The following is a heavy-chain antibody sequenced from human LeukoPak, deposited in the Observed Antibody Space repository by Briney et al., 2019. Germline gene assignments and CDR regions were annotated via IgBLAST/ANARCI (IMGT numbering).Heavy chain of an antibody. CDR2: ISYDGSNK. CDR1: GFTFSSFV. CDR3: ARGQDIVVVVAATDY. Sequence: GRSLRLSCAASGFTFSSFVMLSVRQAPGKGLEWVAVISYDGSNKYYADSVKGRFTISRDNSKNTLYLQMNSLRAEDTAVYYCARGQDIVVVVAATDYGGQGTLVTVSS. J-gene: IGHJ4*02. V-gene: IGHV3-30-3*01. D-gene: IGHD2-15*01.